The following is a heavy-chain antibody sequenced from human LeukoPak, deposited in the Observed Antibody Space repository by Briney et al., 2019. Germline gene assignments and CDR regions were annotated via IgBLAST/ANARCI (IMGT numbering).Heavy chain of an antibody. V-gene: IGHV1-8*01. CDR2: MNPNNGKT. Sequence: ASVKVSCKASGYTFTRFDINWVRQAPGQGLEWMGLMNPNNGKTGYAQKFQGRVTMTRSTSIDTAYMELNTLTSDDTAAYYCARGFYYYGLDVWGQGTTVTVSS. CDR1: GYTFTRFD. J-gene: IGHJ6*02. CDR3: ARGFYYYGLDV.